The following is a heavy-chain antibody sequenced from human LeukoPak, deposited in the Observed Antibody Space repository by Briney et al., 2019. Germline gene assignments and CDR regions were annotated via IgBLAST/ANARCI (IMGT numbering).Heavy chain of an antibody. J-gene: IGHJ4*02. V-gene: IGHV3-7*01. CDR3: ARDLYSSGWYYFDY. CDR2: IKKDGGET. Sequence: GGSLRLSCVASRFTFSNYWMTWVRQAPGKGLERVANIKKDGGETYYMESVKGRFTISRDNAKNSLYLQMNSLRAEDTAVYYCARDLYSSGWYYFDYWGQGTLVTVSS. CDR1: RFTFSNYW. D-gene: IGHD6-19*01.